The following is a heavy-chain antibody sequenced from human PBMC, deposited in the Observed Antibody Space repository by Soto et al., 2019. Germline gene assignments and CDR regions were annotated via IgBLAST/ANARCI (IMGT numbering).Heavy chain of an antibody. CDR1: GGSMSGYY. V-gene: IGHV4-59*01. Sequence: QVQLQESGPGLVKPSETLSVTCTVSGGSMSGYYWSWIRQPPGKGLEWIGFIYDGANTNYNPSLKSRVTISLGTSRNQFSLRLSAVTTADTAVYYCASGYLFHSGSYSYLDFWGQGTLVSVSS. D-gene: IGHD3-10*01. CDR3: ASGYLFHSGSYSYLDF. CDR2: IYDGANT. J-gene: IGHJ4*02.